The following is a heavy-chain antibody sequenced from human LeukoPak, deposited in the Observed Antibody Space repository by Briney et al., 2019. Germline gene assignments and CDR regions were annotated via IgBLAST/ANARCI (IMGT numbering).Heavy chain of an antibody. CDR1: GCTFTSYG. CDR2: ISAYNGNT. Sequence: ASVKVSCKASGCTFTSYGISWVRQAPGQGLEWMGWISAYNGNTNYAQKLQGRVTMTTDTSTSTAYMELRSLRSDDTAVYYCARDPEDIVVVPAAISNWFDPWGQGTLVTVSS. J-gene: IGHJ5*02. V-gene: IGHV1-18*01. D-gene: IGHD2-2*01. CDR3: ARDPEDIVVVPAAISNWFDP.